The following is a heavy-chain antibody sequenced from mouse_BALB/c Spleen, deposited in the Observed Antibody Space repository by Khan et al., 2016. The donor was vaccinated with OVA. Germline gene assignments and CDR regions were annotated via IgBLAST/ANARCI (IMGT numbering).Heavy chain of an antibody. D-gene: IGHD2-14*01. CDR1: GYTFTNAG. J-gene: IGHJ4*01. CDR2: INTHSGVP. V-gene: IGHV9-4*02. CDR3: ARGGAAYYRNDGGAMYS. Sequence: IQLVQSGPELKKPGETVRISCKASGYTFTNAGMQWVQKMPGKGLKWIGWINTHSGVPKYAEDFKGRFAFSLETSASTVYLQITNLKNEDTATYFCARGGAAYYRNDGGAMYSWGPRTSVTVSS.